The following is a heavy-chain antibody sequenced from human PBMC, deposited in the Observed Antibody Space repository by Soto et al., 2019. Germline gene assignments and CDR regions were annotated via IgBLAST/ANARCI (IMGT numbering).Heavy chain of an antibody. J-gene: IGHJ4*02. CDR3: ASGYSSSVFDY. D-gene: IGHD6-13*01. Sequence: QVQLQQWGAGLLKPSETLSLTCAVYGGSFSGYYWSWIRQPPGKGLEWIGEINHSGSTNYNPSLKSRVTISVDTSKNQFYLKRSSVKAADTAVYYCASGYSSSVFDYWGQGTLVPVSS. CDR1: GGSFSGYY. CDR2: INHSGST. V-gene: IGHV4-34*01.